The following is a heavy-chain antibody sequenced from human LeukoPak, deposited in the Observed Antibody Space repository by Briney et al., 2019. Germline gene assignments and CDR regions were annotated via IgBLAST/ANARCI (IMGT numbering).Heavy chain of an antibody. Sequence: SGGSLSLSCAASGFTFSSYAMSWVRRAQGKGLEWVSAISASGGSTYYADSVKGRFTVSRDNSKNTVYLQMNTLRAEDTAVYYCAKSFHLLYHFDYWGQGTLVTVSS. V-gene: IGHV3-23*01. CDR3: AKSFHLLYHFDY. CDR1: GFTFSSYA. J-gene: IGHJ4*02. D-gene: IGHD2-2*02. CDR2: ISASGGST.